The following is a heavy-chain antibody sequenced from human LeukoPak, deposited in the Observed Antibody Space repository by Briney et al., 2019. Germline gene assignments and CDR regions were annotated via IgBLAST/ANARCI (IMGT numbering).Heavy chain of an antibody. V-gene: IGHV1-2*02. Sequence: ASVKVSCNASGYNFTGYYLHWVRQAPGRGLEWMGWINPYGGATNYAQNFQGRVTMTRDTSISTAYMELSRLRSDDTAVYYCAYYYDSSLDYWGQGTLVTVSS. CDR1: GYNFTGYY. CDR3: AYYYDSSLDY. CDR2: INPYGGAT. J-gene: IGHJ4*02. D-gene: IGHD3-22*01.